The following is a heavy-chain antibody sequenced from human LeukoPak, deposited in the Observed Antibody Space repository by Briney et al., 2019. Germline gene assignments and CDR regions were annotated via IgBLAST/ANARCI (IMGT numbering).Heavy chain of an antibody. Sequence: ASVKVSRKVSGYTLTELSMHWVRQAPGKGLEWMGGFDPEDGETIYAQKFQGRVTMTEDTSTDTAYMELSSLRSEDTAVYYCATDLSYDNKGDYDYWGQGTLVTVSS. CDR2: FDPEDGET. CDR3: ATDLSYDNKGDYDY. V-gene: IGHV1-24*01. J-gene: IGHJ4*02. CDR1: GYTLTELS. D-gene: IGHD5-12*01.